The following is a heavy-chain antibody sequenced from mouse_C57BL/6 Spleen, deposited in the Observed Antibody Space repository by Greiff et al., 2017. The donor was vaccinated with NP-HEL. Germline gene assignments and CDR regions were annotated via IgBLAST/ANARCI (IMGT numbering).Heavy chain of an antibody. V-gene: IGHV1-62-2*01. CDR3: ARHEEGYGSSLYYYAMDY. CDR2: FYPGSGSI. Sequence: LVESGAELVKPGASVKLSCKASGYTFTEYTIHWVKQRSGQGLEWIGWFYPGSGSIKYNEKFKDKATLTADKSSSTVYMELSRLTSEDSAVYFCARHEEGYGSSLYYYAMDYWGQGTSVTVSS. CDR1: GYTFTEYT. J-gene: IGHJ4*01. D-gene: IGHD1-1*01.